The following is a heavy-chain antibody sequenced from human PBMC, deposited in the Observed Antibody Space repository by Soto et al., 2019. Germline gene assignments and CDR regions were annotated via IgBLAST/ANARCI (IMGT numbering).Heavy chain of an antibody. V-gene: IGHV4-31*03. CDR3: ARARLVVVAAITWFDP. CDR1: GGSISSGGYY. J-gene: IGHJ5*02. CDR2: IYYSGST. D-gene: IGHD2-15*01. Sequence: SETLSLTCTVSGGSISSGGYYWSWIRQHPGKGLEWIGYIYYSGSTYYNPSLKSRVTISVDTSKNQFSLKLSSVTAADTAVYYCARARLVVVAAITWFDPWGQGTLVTVS.